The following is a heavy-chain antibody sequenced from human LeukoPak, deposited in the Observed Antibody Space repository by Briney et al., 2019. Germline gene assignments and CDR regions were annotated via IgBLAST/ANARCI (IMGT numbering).Heavy chain of an antibody. D-gene: IGHD5-24*01. Sequence: PGGSLRLSCAASGFTFSSYGMHWVRQAPGKGLEWVAVIWYDGSNKYYADSVKGRFTISRDNSKNTLYLQMNSLRAEDTAVYYCAKPASRRDGLNYFDYWGQGTLVTVSS. CDR3: AKPASRRDGLNYFDY. J-gene: IGHJ4*02. V-gene: IGHV3-33*06. CDR2: IWYDGSNK. CDR1: GFTFSSYG.